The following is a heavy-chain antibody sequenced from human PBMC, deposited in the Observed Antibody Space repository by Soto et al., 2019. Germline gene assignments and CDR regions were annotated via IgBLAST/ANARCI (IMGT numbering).Heavy chain of an antibody. CDR2: VHYSGIT. J-gene: IGHJ4*02. D-gene: IGHD3-10*01. Sequence: PSETLSLTCTVSGGSISIHYWGWIWQPPGKGPEWIGYVHYSGITSYNPSLTSRVAISLDASKNQFSLKLNSVTSADTAVYYCASRPPGAAWFGVFDYWGQGILVTVSS. CDR3: ASRPPGAAWFGVFDY. V-gene: IGHV4-59*11. CDR1: GGSISIHY.